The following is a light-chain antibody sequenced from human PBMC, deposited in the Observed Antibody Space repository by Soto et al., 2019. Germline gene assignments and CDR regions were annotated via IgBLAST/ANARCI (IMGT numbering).Light chain of an antibody. V-gene: IGKV3-15*01. J-gene: IGKJ5*01. Sequence: EFVLTQSPGTLSLSPGERATLSCRASQSVSGDLAWYHHKPGQAPRLLIYDASARALDTPARFAGSGSGTEFTLTINSLQSEDFAVYFCQQYNNWPITFGQGTRLEIK. CDR2: DAS. CDR1: QSVSGD. CDR3: QQYNNWPIT.